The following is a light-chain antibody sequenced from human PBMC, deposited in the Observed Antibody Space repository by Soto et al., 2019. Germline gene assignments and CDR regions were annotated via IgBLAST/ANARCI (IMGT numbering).Light chain of an antibody. CDR3: QQSYTSWWT. V-gene: IGKV1-39*01. Sequence: QKPECPPSMSESVGHSFTITRRASQGIRNDLGWFQQKPGKAPKLLIYAATSLQRGVPSRFTGSGSGTDFTLTISSLQPEDFATYYCQQSYTSWWTFGQGTKVDIK. CDR1: QGIRND. J-gene: IGKJ1*01. CDR2: AAT.